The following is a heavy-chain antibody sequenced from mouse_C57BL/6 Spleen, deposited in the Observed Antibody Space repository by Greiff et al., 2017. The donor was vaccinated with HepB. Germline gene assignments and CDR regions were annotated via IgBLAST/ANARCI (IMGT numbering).Heavy chain of an antibody. J-gene: IGHJ3*01. CDR1: GYTFTSYD. CDR2: IYPRDGST. CDR3: ARSTTVVQRGFAY. D-gene: IGHD1-1*01. Sequence: VKLMESGPELVKPGASVKLSCKASGYTFTSYDINWVKQRPGQGLEWIGWIYPRDGSTKYNEKFKGKATLTVDTSSSTAYMELHSLTSEDSAVYFCARSTTVVQRGFAYWGQGTLVTVSA. V-gene: IGHV1-85*01.